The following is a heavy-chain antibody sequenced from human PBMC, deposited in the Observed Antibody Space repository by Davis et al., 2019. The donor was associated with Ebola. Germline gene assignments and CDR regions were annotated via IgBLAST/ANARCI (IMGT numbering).Heavy chain of an antibody. J-gene: IGHJ4*02. D-gene: IGHD2-15*01. CDR2: ISGSGGST. V-gene: IGHV3-23*01. CDR1: GFTFSSYA. CDR3: ARYCHYPDCSYFDC. Sequence: GESLKTSCAASGFTFSSYAMSWVRQAPGKGLEWVSAISGSGGSTYYADHVRGRFTISRDNSKNTLYLEMNSLRAEDTATYYCARYCHYPDCSYFDCWGQGTMVAVSS.